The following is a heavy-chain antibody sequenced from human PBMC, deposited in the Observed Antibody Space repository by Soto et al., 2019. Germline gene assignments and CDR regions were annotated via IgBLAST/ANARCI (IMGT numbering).Heavy chain of an antibody. CDR1: GSTFTGYY. Sequence: ASVTVSFTASGSTFTGYYMHLVRQAPGQGPEWMGWMNPKSGNTGYSQKFQGRVSMTRDNSKTTAYMELSSLGSEDTAVYYCVRAPLDYYSADYFDTWGQGTQVNVS. J-gene: IGHJ4*02. V-gene: IGHV1-8*02. CDR3: VRAPLDYYSADYFDT. D-gene: IGHD3-10*01. CDR2: MNPKSGNT.